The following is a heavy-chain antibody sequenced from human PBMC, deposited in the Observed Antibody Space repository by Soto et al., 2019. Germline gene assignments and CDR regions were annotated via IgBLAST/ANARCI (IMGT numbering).Heavy chain of an antibody. CDR1: GGTFSSYA. Sequence: GASVKVSCKASGGTFSSYAISWVRQAPGQGLEWMGGIIPIFGTANYAQKFQGRVTITADESTSTAYMELSSLRSEDTAVYYCARDIVVVPAAPGGVTVMDVWGQGTTVTVSS. CDR3: ARDIVVVPAAPGGVTVMDV. CDR2: IIPIFGTA. D-gene: IGHD2-2*01. J-gene: IGHJ6*02. V-gene: IGHV1-69*13.